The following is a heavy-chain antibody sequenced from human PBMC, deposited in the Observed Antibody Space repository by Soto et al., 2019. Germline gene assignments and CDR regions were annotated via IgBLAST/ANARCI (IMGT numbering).Heavy chain of an antibody. CDR1: GGSISSGDYY. D-gene: IGHD6-13*01. Sequence: SETLSLTCTVSGGSISSGDYYWSWIRQPPGKGMEWIGYIYYSGSTYYNPSLKSRVTISVDTSKNQFSLKLSSVTAADTVVYYCARGFIAAAGNYYDYWGQGTLVTVSS. CDR3: ARGFIAAAGNYYDY. V-gene: IGHV4-30-4*01. J-gene: IGHJ4*02. CDR2: IYYSGST.